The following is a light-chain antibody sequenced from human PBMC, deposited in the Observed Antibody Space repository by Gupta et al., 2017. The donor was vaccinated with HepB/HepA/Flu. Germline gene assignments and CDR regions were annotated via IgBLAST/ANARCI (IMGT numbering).Light chain of an antibody. CDR2: KVS. J-gene: IGKJ4*01. V-gene: IGKV2-30*01. CDR1: QGLVYSDGNTY. CDR3: MQASHWPLT. Sequence: DVVMTQSPLSRPVTLGQPASISCRSSQGLVYSDGNTYLSWFQQRPGQSPRRLIYKVSDRDSGVPDRFSGSGSGNGYTLRISRVEADDVGIYYCMQASHWPLTFGGGTKVEIK.